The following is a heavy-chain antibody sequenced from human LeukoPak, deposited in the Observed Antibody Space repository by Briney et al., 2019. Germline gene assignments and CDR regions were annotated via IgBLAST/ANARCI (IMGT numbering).Heavy chain of an antibody. V-gene: IGHV1-8*01. CDR3: ARNLAMTGDFDN. D-gene: IGHD2-2*01. CDR1: GYTFTSYD. Sequence: AASVKVSCKTSGYTFTSYDINWVRQAPGQGLEWLGWMNPNNGHTGYAQTFQGRVTMTRDTSISTAYMELRSLRSEDTAVYYCARNLAMTGDFDNWGQGTLVTVSS. J-gene: IGHJ4*02. CDR2: MNPNNGHT.